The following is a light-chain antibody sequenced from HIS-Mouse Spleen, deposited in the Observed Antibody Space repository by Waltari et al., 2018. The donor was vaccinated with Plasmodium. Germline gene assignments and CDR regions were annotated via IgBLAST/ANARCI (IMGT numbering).Light chain of an antibody. J-gene: IGLJ3*02. CDR2: EGS. CDR1: SSDVWSYNL. V-gene: IGLV2-23*01. Sequence: QSALTQPASVSGSPGQSITISCTGTSSDVWSYNLVSWYQQHPGKAPKLMIYEGSKRPSVVSNRFSGSKSGNTASLTISGLQAEDVADYYCCSYAGSSTNWVFGGGTKLTVL. CDR3: CSYAGSSTNWV.